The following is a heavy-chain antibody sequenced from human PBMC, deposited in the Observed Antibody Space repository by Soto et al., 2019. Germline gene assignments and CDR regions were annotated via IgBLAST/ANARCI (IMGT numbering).Heavy chain of an antibody. J-gene: IGHJ6*02. CDR3: ARDLSRGYYDSSGYYLGYYYYYGMDV. Sequence: GASVKVSCKASGYTFTGYYMHWVRQAPGQGLEWMGWINPNSGGTNYAQKFQGWVTMTRDTSISTAYMELSRLRSDDTAVYYCARDLSRGYYDSSGYYLGYYYYYGMDVWGQGTTVTVSS. V-gene: IGHV1-2*04. CDR2: INPNSGGT. D-gene: IGHD3-22*01. CDR1: GYTFTGYY.